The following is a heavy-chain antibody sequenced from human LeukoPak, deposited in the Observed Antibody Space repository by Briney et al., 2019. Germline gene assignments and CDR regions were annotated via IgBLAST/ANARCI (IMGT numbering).Heavy chain of an antibody. Sequence: SETLSLTRTVSGGSISSYYWSWIRQPPGKGLEWIGYIYYSGSTNYNPSLKSRVTISVDTSKNQFSLKLSSVTAADTAVYYCARGKGGGDGTDWGQGTLVTVSS. J-gene: IGHJ4*02. CDR1: GGSISSYY. D-gene: IGHD2-21*02. CDR2: IYYSGST. V-gene: IGHV4-59*01. CDR3: ARGKGGGDGTD.